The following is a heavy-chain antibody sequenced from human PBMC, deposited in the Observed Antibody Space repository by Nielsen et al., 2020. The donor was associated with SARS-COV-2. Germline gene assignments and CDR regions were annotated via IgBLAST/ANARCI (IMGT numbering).Heavy chain of an antibody. D-gene: IGHD3-3*01. J-gene: IGHJ6*03. V-gene: IGHV3-30*18. CDR2: ISYDGSNK. Sequence: GGSLRLSCAASGFIFSSYGMHWVRQAPGKGLEWVAVISYDGSNKYYADSVKGRFTISRDNSKNTLYLQMNSLRAEDTAVYYCAKVGYDFWSGYLAYYYYYYMDVWGKGTTVTVSS. CDR1: GFIFSSYG. CDR3: AKVGYDFWSGYLAYYYYYYMDV.